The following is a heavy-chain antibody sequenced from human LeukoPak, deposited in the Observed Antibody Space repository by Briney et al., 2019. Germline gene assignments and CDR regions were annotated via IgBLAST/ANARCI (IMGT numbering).Heavy chain of an antibody. D-gene: IGHD2-2*01. CDR1: GFTFSSYA. Sequence: GGSLRLSCAASGFTFSSYAMSWVRQAPGKGLEWVSAISGSGGSTYYADSVKGRFTISRDNSKNTLYLQMNSLRAEDTAVYYCAKDSFVVPAVSYSDYWGQGTLVTVSS. CDR2: ISGSGGST. CDR3: AKDSFVVPAVSYSDY. V-gene: IGHV3-23*01. J-gene: IGHJ4*02.